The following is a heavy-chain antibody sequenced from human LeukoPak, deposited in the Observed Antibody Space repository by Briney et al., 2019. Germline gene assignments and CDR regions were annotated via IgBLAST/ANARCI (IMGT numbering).Heavy chain of an antibody. Sequence: GGSLRLSCAASGFTFSSYGVHWVRQAPGKGLVWVSRINSDGSSTSYADSVKGRFTISRDNAKNTLDLQMNSLRAEDTAVYYCAILSGTYTGDWGQGTLVTVSS. CDR3: AILSGTYTGD. J-gene: IGHJ4*02. D-gene: IGHD1-26*01. CDR1: GFTFSSYG. V-gene: IGHV3-74*01. CDR2: INSDGSST.